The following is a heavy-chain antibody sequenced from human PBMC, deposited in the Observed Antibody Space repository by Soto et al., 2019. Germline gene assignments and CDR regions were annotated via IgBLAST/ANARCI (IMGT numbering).Heavy chain of an antibody. J-gene: IGHJ5*02. CDR3: ARGYDFWSGRKTNWFDP. CDR1: GGSISSSSYY. CDR2: IYYSGST. D-gene: IGHD3-3*01. V-gene: IGHV4-61*05. Sequence: SETLSLTCTVSGGSISSSSYYWGWIRQPPGKGLEWIGYIYYSGSTNYNPSLKSRVTISVDKSKNQFSLKLSSVTAADTAVYYCARGYDFWSGRKTNWFDPWGQGTLVTVSS.